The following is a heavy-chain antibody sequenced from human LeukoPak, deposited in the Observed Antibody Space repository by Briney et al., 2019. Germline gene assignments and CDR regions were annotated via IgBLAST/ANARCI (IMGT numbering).Heavy chain of an antibody. CDR3: ARGFFDY. CDR2: IYTSGST. V-gene: IGHV4-61*02. Sequence: PSETLSLTCTVSGGSISSGSYYWSWIRQPAGKGLEWIGRIYTSGSTNYNPSLKSRVTISVDTSKNQFSLKLSSVTAADTAVYYCARGFFDYWGQGTLVTVPS. J-gene: IGHJ4*02. CDR1: GGSISSGSYY.